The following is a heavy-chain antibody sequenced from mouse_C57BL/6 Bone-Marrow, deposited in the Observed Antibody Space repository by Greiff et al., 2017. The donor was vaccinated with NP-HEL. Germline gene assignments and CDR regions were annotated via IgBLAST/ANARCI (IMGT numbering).Heavy chain of an antibody. CDR2: IHPSDSDT. Sequence: QVQLQQPGAELVKPGASVKASCKAPGYTFTSYWMHWVKQRPGQGLEWIGRIHPSDSDTNSNQQFKGTATLTVDKSSSTDYMQLSSLRSEDSAVYYCAISHYGSGCFDVWGTGTTVTVSS. CDR3: AISHYGSGCFDV. J-gene: IGHJ1*03. D-gene: IGHD1-1*01. CDR1: GYTFTSYW. V-gene: IGHV1-74*01.